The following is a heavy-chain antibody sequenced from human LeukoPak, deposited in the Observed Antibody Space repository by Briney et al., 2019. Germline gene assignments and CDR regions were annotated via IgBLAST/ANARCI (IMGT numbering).Heavy chain of an antibody. CDR2: IYSSGST. CDR3: ARDTRFFEWSFDY. CDR1: GGSISNYY. D-gene: IGHD3-3*01. Sequence: PSETLSLTCTVSGGSISNYYWSWIRQPAGKGLEWIGRIYSSGSTNYYPSLKSRVTMSVDTSKRQFSLKLSSVTAADTAVYYCARDTRFFEWSFDYWGQGTLVIVSS. V-gene: IGHV4-4*07. J-gene: IGHJ4*02.